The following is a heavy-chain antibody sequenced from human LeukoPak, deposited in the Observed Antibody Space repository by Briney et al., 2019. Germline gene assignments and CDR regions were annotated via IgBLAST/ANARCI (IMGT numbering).Heavy chain of an antibody. D-gene: IGHD6-13*01. CDR3: ASGGSSWFFDY. J-gene: IGHJ4*02. Sequence: GGSLRLSCAASGFTFSSYSMNWARQAPGKGLEWVSYISGSSSTIYYADSVKGRFTISRDNAKNSLYLQMNSLRAEDTAVYYCASGGSSWFFDYWGQGTLVTVSS. CDR2: ISGSSSTI. V-gene: IGHV3-48*01. CDR1: GFTFSSYS.